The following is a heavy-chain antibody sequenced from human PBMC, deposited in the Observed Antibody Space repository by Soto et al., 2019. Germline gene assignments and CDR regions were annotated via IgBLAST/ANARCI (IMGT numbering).Heavy chain of an antibody. Sequence: GGSRRLSCSASGFTFSSYAMHWVRQAPGKGLEYVSSISSDGGSTYYADSVKGRFTISRDNSKNTLHLQMTSLRVEDTAVYYCVKDRYVDYWGQGTLVTVSS. J-gene: IGHJ4*02. V-gene: IGHV3-64D*06. CDR1: GFTFSSYA. CDR3: VKDRYVDY. CDR2: ISSDGGST.